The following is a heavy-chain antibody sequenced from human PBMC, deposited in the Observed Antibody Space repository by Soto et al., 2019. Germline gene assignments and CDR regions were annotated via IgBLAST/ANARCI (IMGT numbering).Heavy chain of an antibody. CDR3: AREVASSDRSGFFDY. J-gene: IGHJ4*02. D-gene: IGHD3-22*01. CDR1: GFIFSNSA. CDR2: ISYDGNNK. V-gene: IGHV3-30-3*01. Sequence: PGGSLRLSCAGSGFIFSNSAFHWVRQAPGKGLEWVALISYDGNNKYYADSVKGRFTISRDNSKNTLYLQMHSLRADDTAVYYCAREVASSDRSGFFDYWGQGALVTVSS.